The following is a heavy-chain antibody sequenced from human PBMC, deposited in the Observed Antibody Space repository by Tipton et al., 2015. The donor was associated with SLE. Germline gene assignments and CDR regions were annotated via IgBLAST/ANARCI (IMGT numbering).Heavy chain of an antibody. Sequence: TLSLTCAVSGGSISSGGYSWSWIRQPPGKGLEWIGYIYHSGSTYYNPSLKSRVTISVDRSKNQFSLKLSSVTAADTAVYYCARWASYDSSGYYFDYWGQGTLVTVSS. D-gene: IGHD3-22*01. J-gene: IGHJ4*02. CDR1: GGSISSGGYS. CDR2: IYHSGST. V-gene: IGHV4-30-2*01. CDR3: ARWASYDSSGYYFDY.